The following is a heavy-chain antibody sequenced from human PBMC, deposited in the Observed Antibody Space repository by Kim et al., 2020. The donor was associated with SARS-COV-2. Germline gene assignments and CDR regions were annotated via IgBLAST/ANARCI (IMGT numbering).Heavy chain of an antibody. CDR2: ISSSSSTI. D-gene: IGHD3-10*01. J-gene: IGHJ4*02. Sequence: GGSLRLSCAASGFTFSSYSMNWVRQAPGKGLEWVSYISSSSSTIYYADSVKGRFTISRDNAKNSLYLQMNSLRDEDTAVYYCARERSYGSGSYYLSFVYWGQGTLVTVSS. CDR3: ARERSYGSGSYYLSFVY. CDR1: GFTFSSYS. V-gene: IGHV3-48*02.